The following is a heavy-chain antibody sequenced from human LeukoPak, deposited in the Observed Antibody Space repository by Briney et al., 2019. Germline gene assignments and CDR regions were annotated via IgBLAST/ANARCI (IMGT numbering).Heavy chain of an antibody. D-gene: IGHD3-3*01. CDR2: IYYSGST. CDR3: ARSAYGYYDFWSGYSDV. J-gene: IGHJ6*02. CDR1: GGSISSSSYY. V-gene: IGHV4-39*01. Sequence: SETRSLTCTVSGGSISSSSYYWGWIRQPPGKGLEWIGSIYYSGSTYYNPSLKSRVTISVDTSKNQFSLKLSSVTAADTAVYYCARSAYGYYDFWSGYSDVWGQGTTVTVSS.